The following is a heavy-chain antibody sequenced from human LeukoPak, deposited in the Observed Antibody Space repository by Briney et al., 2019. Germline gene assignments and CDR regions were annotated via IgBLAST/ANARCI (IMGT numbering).Heavy chain of an antibody. D-gene: IGHD2-21*01. Sequence: GGSLRLSCAASGFIVSNHYMAWLRQAPGRGLEWVSFICGDGRKFYTDSVKGRFTFSRDKVKNTMYLQMSRLRPDDTALYYCAREWAGKESCVELDTWGQGTQVTVSA. J-gene: IGHJ5*02. CDR1: GFIVSNHY. CDR2: ICGDGRK. CDR3: AREWAGKESCVELDT. V-gene: IGHV3-66*01.